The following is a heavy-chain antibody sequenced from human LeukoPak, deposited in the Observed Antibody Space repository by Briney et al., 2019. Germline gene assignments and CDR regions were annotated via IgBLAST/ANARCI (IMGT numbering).Heavy chain of an antibody. Sequence: SETLSLTCTISGGSITDYYWNWIRQPAGKGLEWIGRFYTTDTTNYNPSLKGRVTMSGDTSKNQFSLNLRSVTVADTAVYFCAREKGVAGFDSWGQGTLVTVSP. CDR1: GGSITDYY. CDR2: FYTTDTT. CDR3: AREKGVAGFDS. V-gene: IGHV4-4*07. D-gene: IGHD2-15*01. J-gene: IGHJ4*02.